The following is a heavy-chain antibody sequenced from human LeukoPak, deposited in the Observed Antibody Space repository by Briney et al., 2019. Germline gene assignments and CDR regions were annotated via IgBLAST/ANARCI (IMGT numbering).Heavy chain of an antibody. D-gene: IGHD3-22*01. CDR1: GGSISSYY. V-gene: IGHV4-59*08. Sequence: PSETLSLTCTVSGGSISSYYWSWIRQPPGKGLEWIAYIYYSGSTSYNPSPKSRVTISVDTSKNQFSLKMSSVTAADTAVYYCARTTRYYDSSGCFDFWGQGTLATVSS. CDR2: IYYSGST. J-gene: IGHJ4*02. CDR3: ARTTRYYDSSGCFDF.